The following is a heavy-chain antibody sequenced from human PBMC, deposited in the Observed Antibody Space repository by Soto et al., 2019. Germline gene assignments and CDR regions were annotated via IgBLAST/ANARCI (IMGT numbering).Heavy chain of an antibody. CDR3: ARGRHYRNYDDY. CDR2: IKEDGTDK. V-gene: IGHV3-7*03. Sequence: GGSLRLSFAASEFSFSSHWMTWVRQAPGKGLEWLANIKEDGTDKYEADSVKGRFPIFXXXXXXSXYXQXXSLRVXDTAVYYCARGRHYRNYDDYSGQGPLVTVSS. D-gene: IGHD3-16*02. J-gene: IGHJ4*02. CDR1: EFSFSSHW.